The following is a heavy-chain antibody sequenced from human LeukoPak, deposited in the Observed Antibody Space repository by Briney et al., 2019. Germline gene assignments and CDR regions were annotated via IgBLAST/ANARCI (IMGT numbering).Heavy chain of an antibody. CDR2: ISWNSGSI. J-gene: IGHJ4*02. V-gene: IGHV3-9*01. Sequence: GGSLRLSCAASGFTFSSYSMNWVRQAPGKGLEWVSGISWNSGSIGYADSVKGRFTISRDNAKNSLYLQMNSLRAEDTALYYCAKDMTPYGSGPFDYWGQGTLVTVSS. CDR3: AKDMTPYGSGPFDY. D-gene: IGHD3-10*01. CDR1: GFTFSSYS.